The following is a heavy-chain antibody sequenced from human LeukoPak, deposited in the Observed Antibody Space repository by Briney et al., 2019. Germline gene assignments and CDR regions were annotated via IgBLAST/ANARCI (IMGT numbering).Heavy chain of an antibody. Sequence: GASVKVSCKVSGYTLTELSMHWVRQAPGKGLEWMGGFDPEDGETIYAQKFQGRVTTTEDTSTDTAYMELSSLRSGDTAVYYCATSIAARPTDAFDIWGQGTMVTVSS. CDR3: ATSIAARPTDAFDI. CDR2: FDPEDGET. CDR1: GYTLTELS. J-gene: IGHJ3*02. D-gene: IGHD6-6*01. V-gene: IGHV1-24*01.